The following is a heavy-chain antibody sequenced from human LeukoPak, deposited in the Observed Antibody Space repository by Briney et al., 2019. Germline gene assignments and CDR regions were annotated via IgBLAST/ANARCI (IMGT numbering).Heavy chain of an antibody. V-gene: IGHV4-34*01. CDR2: INHSGST. Sequence: KTSETLSLTCAVYGGSFSGYYWSWIRQPPGKGLEWIGEINHSGSTNYNPSLKSRVTISVDTSKNQFSLKLSSVTAADTAVYYCARYFLRGFDYWGQGALVTVSS. CDR1: GGSFSGYY. CDR3: ARYFLRGFDY. J-gene: IGHJ4*02. D-gene: IGHD3-9*01.